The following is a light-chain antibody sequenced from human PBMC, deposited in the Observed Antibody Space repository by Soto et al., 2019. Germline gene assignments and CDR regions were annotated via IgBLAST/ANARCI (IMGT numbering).Light chain of an antibody. J-gene: IGKJ2*01. Sequence: EIVLTQSPGTLSLSPGERATLSCRASQSVSSTYLAWYQQKPGQAPSLLIYGASSRAPGIPDRFSGSGSGTDFTLTISRLEPEDFAVYYCQRSDISPFPLGQGTKLEIK. CDR1: QSVSSTY. CDR3: QRSDISPFP. V-gene: IGKV3-20*01. CDR2: GAS.